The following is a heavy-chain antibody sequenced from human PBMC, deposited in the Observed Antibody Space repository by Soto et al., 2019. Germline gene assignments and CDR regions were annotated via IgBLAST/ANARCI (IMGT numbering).Heavy chain of an antibody. J-gene: IGHJ5*01. CDR2: IYSSGST. CDR3: ARNPLVSDIPKNWFDS. Sequence: PSETLSLTCNASGGSISNYYWNWIRQPAGRGLEWIGRIYSSGSTNYNPSLKSRVTMSVDTSKNQFSLKVTSVTAADTAVYYCARNPLVSDIPKNWFDSWGQGTLVTVSS. V-gene: IGHV4-4*07. CDR1: GGSISNYY. D-gene: IGHD2-8*01.